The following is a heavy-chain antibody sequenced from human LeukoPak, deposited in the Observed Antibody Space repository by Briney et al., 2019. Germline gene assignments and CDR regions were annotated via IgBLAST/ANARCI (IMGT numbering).Heavy chain of an antibody. V-gene: IGHV4-59*01. J-gene: IGHJ4*02. CDR3: ARHGLRYFDWFWGTGFDY. D-gene: IGHD3-9*01. Sequence: PSETLSLTCTVSGGSIRGYYWSWIRQPPGKGLEWIGYIYYSGSTNYNPSLKSRVTISVDTSKNQFSLKLSSVTAADTAVYYCARHGLRYFDWFWGTGFDYWGQGTLVTVSS. CDR2: IYYSGST. CDR1: GGSIRGYY.